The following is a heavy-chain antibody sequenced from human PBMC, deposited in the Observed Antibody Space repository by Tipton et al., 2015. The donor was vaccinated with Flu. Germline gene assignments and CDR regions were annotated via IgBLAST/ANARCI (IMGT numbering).Heavy chain of an antibody. D-gene: IGHD6-6*01. CDR3: VKEITTTSIAVNGSD. V-gene: IGHV3-30*18. CDR1: GFSFTGFG. Sequence: SLRLSCATSGFSFTGFGMHWVRQAPGKGLEWVAVISFNGRTTYYTDSVKGRFTVSRDDSKNTVYLQMNSLTAGDTAIYYCVKEITTTSIAVNGSDWGQEALVIASS. J-gene: IGHJ1*01. CDR2: ISFNGRTT.